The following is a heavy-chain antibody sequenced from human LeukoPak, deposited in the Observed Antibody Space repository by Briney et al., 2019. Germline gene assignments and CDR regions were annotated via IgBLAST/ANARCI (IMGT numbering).Heavy chain of an antibody. V-gene: IGHV3-66*04. D-gene: IGHD4-11*01. CDR3: ARQNDYHFDY. Sequence: PGGSLRLSCAAFGIFVSNNYMSWVRQAPGKGLEWVSVMYSGGTRKYADSVKGRFTFSRDSSKSTVYLQMNSLRAEDTALYYCARQNDYHFDYWGQGTLVTVSS. CDR1: GIFVSNNY. J-gene: IGHJ4*02. CDR2: MYSGGTR.